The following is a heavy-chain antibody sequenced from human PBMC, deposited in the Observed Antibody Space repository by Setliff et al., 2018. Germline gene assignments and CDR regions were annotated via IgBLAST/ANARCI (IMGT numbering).Heavy chain of an antibody. CDR3: ARDPFRNYDTAPVWFDP. CDR2: ISPFNGNT. J-gene: IGHJ5*02. CDR1: GYNFITTG. V-gene: IGHV1-18*01. D-gene: IGHD3-22*01. Sequence: ASVKVSCKTSGYNFITTGISWVRQAPGQGPEWMGCISPFNGNTNYAQKFQDRVTMTTDTSTATAYMELRSLRSDDTAVYYCARDPFRNYDTAPVWFDPWGQGTLVTVSS.